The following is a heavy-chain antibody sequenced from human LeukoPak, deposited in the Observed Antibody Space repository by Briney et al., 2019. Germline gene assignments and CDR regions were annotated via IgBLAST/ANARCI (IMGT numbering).Heavy chain of an antibody. CDR1: GGSISSYY. Sequence: SETLSLTCTVSGGSISSYYWSWIRQPAGKGLEWIGRIYTSGSTNYNPSLKSRVAMSVDTSKNQFSLKLSSVTAADTAVYYCASSLRSPHYDFWSGYWYWFDPWGQGTLVTVSS. J-gene: IGHJ5*02. D-gene: IGHD3-3*01. CDR3: ASSLRSPHYDFWSGYWYWFDP. V-gene: IGHV4-4*07. CDR2: IYTSGST.